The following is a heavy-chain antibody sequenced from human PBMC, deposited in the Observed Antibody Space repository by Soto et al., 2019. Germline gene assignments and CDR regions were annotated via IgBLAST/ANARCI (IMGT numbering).Heavy chain of an antibody. CDR1: GFTFTTYA. CDR3: ATRHRPYGSGGTCKSFDF. J-gene: IGHJ4*02. D-gene: IGHD2-15*01. V-gene: IGHV3-23*01. CDR2: ISVRGDST. Sequence: EVQLLESGGGLVQPGGSLRLSCAASGFTFTTYAMSWVRQAPGKGLEWVSTISVRGDSTYYADSVKGRFAVSRDNSKNRNYLQLNSLRAEDAAIYYCATRHRPYGSGGTCKSFDFWGQGTLVTVSS.